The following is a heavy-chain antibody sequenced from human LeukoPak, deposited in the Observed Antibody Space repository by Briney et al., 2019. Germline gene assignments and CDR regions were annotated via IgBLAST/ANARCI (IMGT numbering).Heavy chain of an antibody. CDR3: TRAPRHCSSTSCSNFDY. D-gene: IGHD2-2*01. CDR1: GGSFSGYY. J-gene: IGHJ4*02. CDR2: INHSGST. V-gene: IGHV4-34*01. Sequence: SETLSLTCAVYGGSFSGYYWSWIRQPPGKGLEWIGEINHSGSTNYNPSLKSRVTISVDTSKNHFSLKLSSVTAADTAVYYCTRAPRHCSSTSCSNFDYWGQGTLVTVSS.